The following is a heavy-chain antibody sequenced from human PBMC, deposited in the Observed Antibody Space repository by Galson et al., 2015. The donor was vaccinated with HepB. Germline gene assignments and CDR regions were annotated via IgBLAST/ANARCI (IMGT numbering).Heavy chain of an antibody. V-gene: IGHV3-23*01. CDR3: AKDLLEQKLLPYGYKFDH. J-gene: IGHJ4*02. CDR1: GFTFSGYA. Sequence: SLRLSCAASGFTFSGYAMSWVRQAPGKGLEWVSAISCTGGGTDYADSVKGRFTISRDNSKNTLYLQMNSLRAGDTAVYYCAKDLLEQKLLPYGYKFDHWGQGTLVTVSS. D-gene: IGHD5-24*01. CDR2: ISCTGGGT.